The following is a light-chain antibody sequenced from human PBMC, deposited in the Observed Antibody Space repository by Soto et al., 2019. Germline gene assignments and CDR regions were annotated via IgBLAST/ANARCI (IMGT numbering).Light chain of an antibody. CDR2: EVT. J-gene: IGLJ1*01. V-gene: IGLV2-14*01. CDR3: AAWDDSLNGRV. Sequence: QSVLTQPASVSGSPGQSITISCTGTSSDVGGYDFVSWYQQHPGKAPKLMIYEVTNRPSGVSKRFSGSKSGNMASLTISGLQAEDEADYYCAAWDDSLNGRVFGTGTKLTVL. CDR1: SSDVGGYDF.